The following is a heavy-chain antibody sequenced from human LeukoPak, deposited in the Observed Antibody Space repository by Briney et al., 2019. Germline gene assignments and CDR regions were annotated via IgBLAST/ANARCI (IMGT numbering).Heavy chain of an antibody. J-gene: IGHJ5*02. CDR2: INPNSGGT. Sequence: ASVKVSCKASGYTFTGYYMHWVRQAPGQGLEWMGWINPNSGGTNYAQKFQGRVTMTRDTSISTAYMELSSLRSEDTAVYYCAREIAWPAAKDGNNWFDPWGQGTLVTVSS. CDR1: GYTFTGYY. V-gene: IGHV1-2*02. CDR3: AREIAWPAAKDGNNWFDP. D-gene: IGHD2-2*01.